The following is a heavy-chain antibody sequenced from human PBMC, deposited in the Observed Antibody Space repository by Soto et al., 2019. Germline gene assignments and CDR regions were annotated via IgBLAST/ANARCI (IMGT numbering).Heavy chain of an antibody. CDR2: ISYDGSNK. CDR1: GFTFSSYG. Sequence: QVQLVESGGGVVQPGRSLRLSCAASGFTFSSYGMHWVRQAPGKGLEWVAVISYDGSNKYYADSVKGRFTISRDNSKNTLYLQMNSLRAEDTAVYYCAKEGDDYGGRYYFDYWGQGTLVTVSS. CDR3: AKEGDDYGGRYYFDY. V-gene: IGHV3-30*18. J-gene: IGHJ4*02. D-gene: IGHD4-17*01.